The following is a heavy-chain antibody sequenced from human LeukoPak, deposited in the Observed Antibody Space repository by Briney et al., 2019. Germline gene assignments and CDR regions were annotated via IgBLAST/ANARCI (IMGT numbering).Heavy chain of an antibody. CDR2: INHSGST. J-gene: IGHJ4*02. D-gene: IGHD3-3*01. Sequence: SETLSLTCAVYGGSFSGYCWSWIRQPPGKGLEWIGEINHSGSTNYNPSLKSRVTISVDTSKNQFSLKLSSVTAADTAVYYCARGRSRSYYDFWSGYFDYWGQGTLVTVSS. CDR3: ARGRSRSYYDFWSGYFDY. CDR1: GGSFSGYC. V-gene: IGHV4-34*01.